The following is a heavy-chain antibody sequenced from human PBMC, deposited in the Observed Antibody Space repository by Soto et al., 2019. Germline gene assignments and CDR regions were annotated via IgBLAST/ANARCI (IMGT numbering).Heavy chain of an antibody. CDR3: AIDFGGNSGWFDP. CDR2: MSPNSGHA. CDR1: GYTFTTYD. V-gene: IGHV1-8*01. D-gene: IGHD2-21*02. J-gene: IGHJ5*02. Sequence: QVQLVQSGAEVKKPGASVKVSCKASGYTFTTYDINWVRQATGQGLEWVGWMSPNSGHAGYAQKCQGRVTMTRDTARSTDYMELSGMRSEDTAVYYCAIDFGGNSGWFDPWGQGTLVTVSS.